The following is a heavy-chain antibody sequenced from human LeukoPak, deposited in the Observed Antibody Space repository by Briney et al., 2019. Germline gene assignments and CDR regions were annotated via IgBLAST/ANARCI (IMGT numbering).Heavy chain of an antibody. Sequence: GGPLRLSCAASGFTFDDYGMSWVRQAPGKGLEWVSGINWNGGSTGYADSVKGRFTISRDNAKNSLYLQMNSLRAEDTALYYCAREDYDYVWGSYPSGGFDRWGQGTLVTVCS. CDR3: AREDYDYVWGSYPSGGFDR. V-gene: IGHV3-20*04. J-gene: IGHJ5*02. CDR2: INWNGGST. D-gene: IGHD3-16*02. CDR1: GFTFDDYG.